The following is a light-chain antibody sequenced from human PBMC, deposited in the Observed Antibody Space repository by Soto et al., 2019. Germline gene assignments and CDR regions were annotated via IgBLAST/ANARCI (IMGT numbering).Light chain of an antibody. CDR3: QQYGSSSWT. CDR2: DTS. Sequence: EIVMTQSPATLSVSPGEGATLSCRASQGIGDTLAWYQQRPGQTPRLLIYDTSSRATGIPDRFSGSGSGTDFTLTISRLEPEDFAVYYWQQYGSSSWTFGQGTKVDIK. V-gene: IGKV3-20*01. J-gene: IGKJ1*01. CDR1: QGIGDT.